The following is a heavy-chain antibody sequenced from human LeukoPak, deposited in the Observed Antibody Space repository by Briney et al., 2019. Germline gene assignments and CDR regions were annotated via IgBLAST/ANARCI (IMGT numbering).Heavy chain of an antibody. D-gene: IGHD6-13*01. Sequence: PSETLSLTCAVYGGSFSGYYWSWIRQPPGKGLEWIGEINHSGSTNYNPSLKSRVTISVDPSKNQFSLKLSSVTAADTAVYYCASAPQRSPWSDRTIAAAGPFDYWGQGTLVTVSS. V-gene: IGHV4-34*01. J-gene: IGHJ4*02. CDR3: ASAPQRSPWSDRTIAAAGPFDY. CDR2: INHSGST. CDR1: GGSFSGYY.